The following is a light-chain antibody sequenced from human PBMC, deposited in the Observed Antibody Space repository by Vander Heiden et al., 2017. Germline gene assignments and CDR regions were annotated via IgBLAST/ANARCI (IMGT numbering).Light chain of an antibody. CDR2: EVS. CDR3: SSYTSSSTYVV. Sequence: QSALTQPASVSGSPGQSLTISCTGTSSDAGGYNYLSWYQQHQGKAPKLMIYEVSNRPSGVSNRFSGSKSGNTASLTISGLQAEDEADYYCSSYTSSSTYVVFGGGTKLTVL. CDR1: SSDAGGYNY. V-gene: IGLV2-14*01. J-gene: IGLJ2*01.